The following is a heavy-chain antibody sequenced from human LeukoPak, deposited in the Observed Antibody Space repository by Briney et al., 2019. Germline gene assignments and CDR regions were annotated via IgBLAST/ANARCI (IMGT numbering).Heavy chain of an antibody. D-gene: IGHD3-9*01. CDR1: GYSISSGYY. V-gene: IGHV4-38-2*02. CDR3: ASESYYDILTGLMDV. Sequence: SETLSLTCTVSGYSISSGYYWGWIRQPPGKGLEWIGSIYHSGSTYYNPSLKSRVTISVDTSKNQFSLKLSSVTAADTAVYYCASESYYDILTGLMDVWGKGTTVTVSS. CDR2: IYHSGST. J-gene: IGHJ6*03.